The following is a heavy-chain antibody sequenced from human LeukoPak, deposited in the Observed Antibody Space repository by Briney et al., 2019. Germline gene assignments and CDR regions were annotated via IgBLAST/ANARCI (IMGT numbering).Heavy chain of an antibody. J-gene: IGHJ5*02. CDR1: GGSFSGYY. D-gene: IGHD5-12*01. V-gene: IGHV4-34*01. CDR3: ASLGGLPFDP. CDR2: INHSGST. Sequence: SETLSLTCAVYGGSFSGYYWSWIRQPPGKGLEWIGEINHSGSTNYNPSLKSRVTISVDTSENQFSLKLSSVTAADTAVYYCASLGGLPFDPWGQGTLVTVSS.